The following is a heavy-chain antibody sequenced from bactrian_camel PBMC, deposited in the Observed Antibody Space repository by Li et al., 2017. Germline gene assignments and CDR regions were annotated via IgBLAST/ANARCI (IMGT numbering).Heavy chain of an antibody. CDR1: GFTASSYW. Sequence: QLVESGGGSVQAGGSLRLSCAASGFTASSYWMYWVRQAPGKGLEWVSIVSSSGGTTYYADSVKGRFTISRDNAKNTASLQMNNLKPEDAAVYYCVRALWLVARKLGPGDPGHRL. CDR2: VSSSGGTT. V-gene: IGHV3S25*01. CDR3: VRALWLVARK. D-gene: IGHD3*01. J-gene: IGHJ4*01.